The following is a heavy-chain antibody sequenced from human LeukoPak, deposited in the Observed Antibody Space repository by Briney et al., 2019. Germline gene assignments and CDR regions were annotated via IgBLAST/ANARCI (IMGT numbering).Heavy chain of an antibody. J-gene: IGHJ4*02. CDR3: AKGRGQGFDY. V-gene: IGHV3-23*01. CDR1: GFTFSDSW. CDR2: ISGSGIGGRT. D-gene: IGHD3-10*01. Sequence: GGSLRLSCAVSGFTFSDSWMHWVRQAPGKGLEWVSGISGSGIGGRTHYADSVKGRFTISRDNSKNTLYLQMNSLRVEDTAVYYCAKGRGQGFDYWGQGTLVTVSS.